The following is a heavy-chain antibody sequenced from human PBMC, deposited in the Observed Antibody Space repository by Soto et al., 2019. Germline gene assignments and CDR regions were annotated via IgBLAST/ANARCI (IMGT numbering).Heavy chain of an antibody. Sequence: GGSLRLSCAASGFTFSRYSMNWVRQAPGKGLEWVSSISSTTNYIYYADSMEGRFTVSRDNAKNSVYLDMNSLSAEDTAVYYCARESEDLTSNFDYWGQGTLVTSPQ. CDR3: ARESEDLTSNFDY. V-gene: IGHV3-21*01. CDR2: ISSTTNYI. J-gene: IGHJ4*02. CDR1: GFTFSRYS.